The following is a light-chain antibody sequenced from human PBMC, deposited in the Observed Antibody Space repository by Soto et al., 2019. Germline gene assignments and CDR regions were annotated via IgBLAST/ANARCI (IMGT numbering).Light chain of an antibody. J-gene: IGKJ1*01. CDR3: QQYVHWPPGA. CDR2: DTS. V-gene: IGKV3-15*01. Sequence: EIVVTQSPATLSVSPGERVTLSCRASQSVSSSLAWYQQRPGQAPRLLIYDTSTGAAGIAARFSGSGSGTEFTLTISSLQSEDSAVYYCQQYVHWPPGAFGQGTKVDIK. CDR1: QSVSSS.